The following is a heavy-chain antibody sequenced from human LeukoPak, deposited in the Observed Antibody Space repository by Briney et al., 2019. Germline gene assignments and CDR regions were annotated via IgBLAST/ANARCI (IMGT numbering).Heavy chain of an antibody. CDR2: IYHSGST. J-gene: IGHJ4*02. CDR1: GGSISSSNW. CDR3: AKGSGYSGYAIDY. D-gene: IGHD5-12*01. Sequence: SETLSLTCAVSGGSISSSNWWSWVRQPPGKGLEWIGEIYHSGSTNYNPSLKSRVTISVDKSKNQFSLKLSSVTAADTAVYYCAKGSGYSGYAIDYWGQGTLVTVSS. V-gene: IGHV4-4*02.